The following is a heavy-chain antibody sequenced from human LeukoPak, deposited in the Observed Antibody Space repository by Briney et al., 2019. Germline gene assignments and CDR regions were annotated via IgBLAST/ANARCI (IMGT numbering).Heavy chain of an antibody. CDR2: IYYSGGT. Sequence: LRLSCAASGFTFSNYAMTWVRQPPGKGLEWIGYIYYSGGTYYNPSLKSRVTISVDTSKNQFSLKLSSVTAADTAVYYCARDQILSESGLDYWGQGTLVTVSS. CDR3: ARDQILSESGLDY. J-gene: IGHJ4*02. CDR1: GFTFSNYA. D-gene: IGHD3-3*01. V-gene: IGHV4-30-4*08.